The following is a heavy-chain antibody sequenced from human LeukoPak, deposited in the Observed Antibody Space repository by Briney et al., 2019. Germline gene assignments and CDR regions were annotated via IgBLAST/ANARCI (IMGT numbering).Heavy chain of an antibody. J-gene: IGHJ6*02. CDR3: ARRVASSGSGMDV. V-gene: IGHV3-23*01. CDR2: LNGSGVST. D-gene: IGHD6-19*01. CDR1: RFPFTTYA. Sequence: GGSLRLSCAASRFPFTTYAMTWVRQAPGKGLEWVSALNGSGVSTYYADSVRGRFTISRDNSKNTLYLQMNSLRAVDAAVYYRARRVASSGSGMDVWGQGTPVTVSS.